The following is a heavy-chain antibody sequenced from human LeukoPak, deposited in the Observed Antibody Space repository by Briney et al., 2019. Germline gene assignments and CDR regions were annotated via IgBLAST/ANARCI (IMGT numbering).Heavy chain of an antibody. Sequence: PGGSLRLSCAASGFTFSSYGMHWVRQAPGKGLEWVAVISYDGSNKYYADFVKGRFTISRDSSKNTLYLQMNSLRAEDTAVYYCAKDPYLIYWGQGTLVTVSS. V-gene: IGHV3-30*18. CDR1: GFTFSSYG. J-gene: IGHJ4*02. D-gene: IGHD2-8*01. CDR2: ISYDGSNK. CDR3: AKDPYLIY.